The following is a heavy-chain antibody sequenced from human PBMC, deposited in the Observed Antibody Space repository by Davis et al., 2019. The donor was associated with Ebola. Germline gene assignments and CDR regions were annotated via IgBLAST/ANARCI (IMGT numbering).Heavy chain of an antibody. J-gene: IGHJ4*02. CDR3: TSEGGGSSGWYRVEGGDY. V-gene: IGHV3-73*01. CDR2: IRSKANSYAT. CDR1: GFTFSGPA. D-gene: IGHD6-19*01. Sequence: GESLKIPCAASGFTFSGPAMHWVRQASGKGPEWVGRIRSKANSYATAYAASVKGRFTISRDDSKNTAYLQMNSLKTEDTAVYYCTSEGGGSSGWYRVEGGDYWGQGTLVTVSS.